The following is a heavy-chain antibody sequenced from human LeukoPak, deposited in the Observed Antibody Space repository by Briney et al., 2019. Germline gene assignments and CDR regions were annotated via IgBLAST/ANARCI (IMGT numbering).Heavy chain of an antibody. D-gene: IGHD4-17*01. J-gene: IGHJ4*02. V-gene: IGHV3-23*01. CDR1: GFTFSSYA. Sequence: GGSLRLSCAASGFTFSSYAMSWVRQAPGKGLEWVSAISGSGGSTYYADSVEGRFTISRDNSKNTLYLQMNSLRAEDTAVYYCARGIKYGDYVLDYWGQGTLVTVSS. CDR2: ISGSGGST. CDR3: ARGIKYGDYVLDY.